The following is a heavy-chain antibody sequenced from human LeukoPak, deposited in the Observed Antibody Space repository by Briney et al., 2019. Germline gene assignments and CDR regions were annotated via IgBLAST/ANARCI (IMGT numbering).Heavy chain of an antibody. CDR2: IIPILGIA. V-gene: IGHV1-69*04. D-gene: IGHD3-22*01. CDR3: ARERERITMIVVVITNLPDAFDI. J-gene: IGHJ3*02. Sequence: SVKVSCKASGGTFSSYAISWARQAPGQGLEWMGRIIPILGIANYAQKFQGRVTITADKSTSTAYMELSSLRSEDTAVYYCARERERITMIVVVITNLPDAFDIWGQGTMVTVSS. CDR1: GGTFSSYA.